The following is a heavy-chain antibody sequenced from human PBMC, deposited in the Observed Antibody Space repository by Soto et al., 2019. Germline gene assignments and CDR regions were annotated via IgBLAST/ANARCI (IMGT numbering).Heavy chain of an antibody. V-gene: IGHV3-30*04. Sequence: QVQLVGSGGGVVQPGRSLRLSCVASGFSFSSFAMHWVRQAPGKGLEWVAVITYHGSDKYYADSVRGRFIVSRDNSQHTVYLQMSSLRVEDTAVYYCASVLDYWGQGIMVTVSS. CDR2: ITYHGSDK. CDR3: ASVLDY. J-gene: IGHJ4*02. D-gene: IGHD3-10*02. CDR1: GFSFSSFA.